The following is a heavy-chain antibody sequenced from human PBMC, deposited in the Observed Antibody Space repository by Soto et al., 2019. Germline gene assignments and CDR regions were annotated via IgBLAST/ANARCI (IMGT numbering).Heavy chain of an antibody. V-gene: IGHV3-30*19. CDR3: ARWRTTGGFDL. CDR1: GFMFKSYV. CDR2: TSYDGNNK. Sequence: QLQLVESGGGVVQPGTSLRLSCTASGFMFKSYVMHWVRQAPGKGLEWVALTSYDGNNKYYGDSVKGRFTVSRDNSKNTLHLQMDSLRPEDTAIYYCARWRTTGGFDLWGQGARVSVSS. J-gene: IGHJ4*02. D-gene: IGHD3-16*01.